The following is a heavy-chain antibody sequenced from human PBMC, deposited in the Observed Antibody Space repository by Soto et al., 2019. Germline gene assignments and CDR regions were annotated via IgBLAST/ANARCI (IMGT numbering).Heavy chain of an antibody. D-gene: IGHD1-1*01. CDR1: GYTFTSYY. J-gene: IGHJ4*02. CDR3: ATDGYCERY. V-gene: IGHV1-46*03. CDR2: INPSGGST. Sequence: QVQLVQSGAEVKKPGASVKVSCKASGYTFTSYYMHWVRQAPGQGLEWMGIINPSGGSTSYAQKLQGRLTMTRDPSPSTVFMELSSLRSEDTAVYYSATDGYCERYWGQGTLVTVSS.